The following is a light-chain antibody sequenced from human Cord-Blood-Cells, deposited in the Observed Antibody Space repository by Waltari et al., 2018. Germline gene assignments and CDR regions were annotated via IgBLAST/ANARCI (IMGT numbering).Light chain of an antibody. Sequence: EIELTQSPGTLSLSPGERATLSCRASQSVSSSYLAWYQQKPGQAPRLLIYGASSRATGIPDRFSGSGSGTDFTLTISILEPEDFAVYYCQQYGSSPYSFGQGTKLEIK. V-gene: IGKV3-20*01. CDR1: QSVSSSY. J-gene: IGKJ2*03. CDR2: GAS. CDR3: QQYGSSPYS.